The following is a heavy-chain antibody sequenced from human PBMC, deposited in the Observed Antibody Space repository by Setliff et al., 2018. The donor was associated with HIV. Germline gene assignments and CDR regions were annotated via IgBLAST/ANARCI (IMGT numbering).Heavy chain of an antibody. Sequence: ASETLSLTCSVYGTSFSDHYWSWVRQTPGKGLEWIGEMNQSGTTNYNPSLKSRVTTSIDTSERQFSLKLTSVTAADTAVYYCVRWYYCVSGACYRADYWGQGTMVTVSS. CDR3: VRWYYCVSGACYRADY. CDR1: GTSFSDHY. V-gene: IGHV4-34*01. D-gene: IGHD2-21*02. CDR2: MNQSGTT. J-gene: IGHJ4*02.